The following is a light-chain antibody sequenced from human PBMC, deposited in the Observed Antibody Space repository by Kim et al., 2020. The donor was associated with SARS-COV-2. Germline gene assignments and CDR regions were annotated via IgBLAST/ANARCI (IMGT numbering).Light chain of an antibody. CDR1: LLAKKF. V-gene: IGLV3-27*01. Sequence: SYELTQPSSVSVSPGQTARITCSGDLLAKKFARWFQQKPGQAPVLVIYKDTERPSGIPGRFSGSSSGTTVTLTISGAQVDDEADYYCYSAADSNLVFGGGTQLTVL. CDR3: YSAADSNLV. J-gene: IGLJ3*02. CDR2: KDT.